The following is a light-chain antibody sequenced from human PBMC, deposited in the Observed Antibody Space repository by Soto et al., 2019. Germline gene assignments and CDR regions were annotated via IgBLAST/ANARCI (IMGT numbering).Light chain of an antibody. CDR2: DAS. CDR3: QQFDNLIT. CDR1: QSINNNY. Sequence: IVLTQSPATLSLSPGERATLSCGASQSINNNYLAWYQQKPGLAPRLLIYDASTRAAGIPDRFSGSGSGTDFTLTISRLEPEDFAVYYCQQFDNLITFGGGTKVDIK. V-gene: IGKV3D-20*01. J-gene: IGKJ4*01.